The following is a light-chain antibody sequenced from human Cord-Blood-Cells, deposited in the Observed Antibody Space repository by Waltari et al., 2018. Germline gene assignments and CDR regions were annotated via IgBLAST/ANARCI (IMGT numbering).Light chain of an antibody. CDR2: SNN. V-gene: IGLV1-44*01. CDR1: SSNIGRNT. CDR3: AAWDDSLNGPV. J-gene: IGLJ3*02. Sequence: QSVLTQPPSASGTPGQRVTISCSGSSSNIGRNTVNWYQQRPGTAPKLLIYSNNQRPAGFPDRFSGSKSGTSASLAISGLQSEDEANYYCAAWDDSLNGPVFGGGTKLTVL.